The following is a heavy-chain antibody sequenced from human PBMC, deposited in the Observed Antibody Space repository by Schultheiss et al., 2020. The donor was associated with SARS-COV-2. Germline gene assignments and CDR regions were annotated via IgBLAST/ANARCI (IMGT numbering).Heavy chain of an antibody. CDR2: ISYDGSNK. Sequence: GESLKISCAASGFTFSSYGMHWVRQAPGKGLEWVAVISYDGSNKYYADSVKGRFTISRDNSKNTLYLQMNSLRAEDSAVYYCAKDNDVEWSIYYSKDMAVWGQGTTVTVSS. D-gene: IGHD3-3*01. J-gene: IGHJ6*02. CDR3: AKDNDVEWSIYYSKDMAV. V-gene: IGHV3-30*18. CDR1: GFTFSSYG.